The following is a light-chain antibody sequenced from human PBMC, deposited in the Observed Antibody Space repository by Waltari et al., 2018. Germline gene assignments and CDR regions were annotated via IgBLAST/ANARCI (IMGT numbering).Light chain of an antibody. J-gene: IGLJ3*02. CDR2: RDD. Sequence: QSVLTQPPSASGAPGQRVTISCTGTNSNIGAGPDVNWYRQVPGSAPKLPIYRDDNRPSGVPGRFSGSKSGTSASLSVTGLLVEDEGEYFCQSYDSGLSAVVFGGGTKLTVL. V-gene: IGLV1-40*01. CDR1: NSNIGAGPD. CDR3: QSYDSGLSAVV.